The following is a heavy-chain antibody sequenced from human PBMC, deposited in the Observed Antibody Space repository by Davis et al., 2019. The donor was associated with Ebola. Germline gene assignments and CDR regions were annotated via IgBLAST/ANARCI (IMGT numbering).Heavy chain of an antibody. CDR2: INHSGST. Sequence: SETLSLTCTVSGGSISSGDYYWSWIRQPPGKGLEWIGEINHSGSTNYNPSLKSRVTISVDTSKNQFSLKLSSVTAADTAVYYCASRAVAGVTNYYGMDVWGQGTTVTVSS. J-gene: IGHJ6*02. V-gene: IGHV4-39*01. CDR1: GGSISSGDYY. CDR3: ASRAVAGVTNYYGMDV. D-gene: IGHD6-19*01.